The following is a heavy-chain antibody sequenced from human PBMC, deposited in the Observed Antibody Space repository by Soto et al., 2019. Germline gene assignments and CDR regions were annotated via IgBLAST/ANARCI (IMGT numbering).Heavy chain of an antibody. CDR2: IYYSGST. CDR1: GGSISSYY. Sequence: SETLSLTCTVSGGSISSYYWSWIRQPPGKGLEWIGYIYYSGSTNYSPSLKSRVTISVDTSKNQFSLKLSSVTAADTAVYYCARGGSDYDAFDIWGQGTMVTVSS. J-gene: IGHJ3*02. CDR3: ARGGSDYDAFDI. V-gene: IGHV4-59*01. D-gene: IGHD3-16*01.